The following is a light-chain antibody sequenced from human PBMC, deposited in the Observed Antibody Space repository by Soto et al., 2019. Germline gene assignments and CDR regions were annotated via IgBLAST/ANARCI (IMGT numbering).Light chain of an antibody. V-gene: IGKV3-15*01. CDR2: GTS. Sequence: VLTQSPATLSVSPGERATLSCRASQSISSDLAWYQQKPGQAPRLLIYGTSTRATGLPARFSGGGSGTEFTLTISSLQSEDFAIYFCQQYENWPWTFGQGTKVDIK. CDR3: QQYENWPWT. J-gene: IGKJ1*01. CDR1: QSISSD.